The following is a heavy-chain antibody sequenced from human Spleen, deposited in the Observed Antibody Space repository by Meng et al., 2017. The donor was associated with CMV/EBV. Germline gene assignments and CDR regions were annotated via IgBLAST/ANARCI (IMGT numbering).Heavy chain of an antibody. CDR3: ARGGAYCSSTSCWFDP. CDR1: YNFTGYY. D-gene: IGHD2-2*01. Sequence: YNFTGYYMHWVRQAPGQGLEWMGWINPNSGGTNYAQKFQGRVTMTRDTPISTAYMELSRLRSDDTAVYYCARGGAYCSSTSCWFDPWGQGTLVTVSS. V-gene: IGHV1-2*02. CDR2: INPNSGGT. J-gene: IGHJ5*02.